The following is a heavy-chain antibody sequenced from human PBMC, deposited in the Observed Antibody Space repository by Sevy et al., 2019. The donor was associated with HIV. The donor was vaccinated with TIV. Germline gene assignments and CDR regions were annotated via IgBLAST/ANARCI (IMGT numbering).Heavy chain of an antibody. D-gene: IGHD3-9*01. CDR2: IYYSGST. Sequence: SETLSLTCTVSGGSISSSSYYWGWIRQPPAKGLEWIGSIYYSGSTYYNPSLKSRVTISVDTSKNQFSLKLSSVTAADTAVYYCSRLVPNLDYDILTGYLDGDYYGMDVWGQGTTVTVSS. J-gene: IGHJ6*02. V-gene: IGHV4-39*01. CDR3: SRLVPNLDYDILTGYLDGDYYGMDV. CDR1: GGSISSSSYY.